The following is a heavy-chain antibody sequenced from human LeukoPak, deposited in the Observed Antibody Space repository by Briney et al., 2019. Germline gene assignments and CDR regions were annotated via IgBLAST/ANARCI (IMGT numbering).Heavy chain of an antibody. V-gene: IGHV1-2*02. CDR1: GYTFTGYY. J-gene: IGHJ4*02. CDR2: INPNSGGT. D-gene: IGHD6-19*01. Sequence: GASVKVSCKASGYTFTGYYTHWVRQAPGQGLEWMGWINPNSGGTNYAQKFQGRVTMTRDTSISTAYMELSRLRSDDTAVYYCAREDSSGWYYFDYWGQGTLVTVSS. CDR3: AREDSSGWYYFDY.